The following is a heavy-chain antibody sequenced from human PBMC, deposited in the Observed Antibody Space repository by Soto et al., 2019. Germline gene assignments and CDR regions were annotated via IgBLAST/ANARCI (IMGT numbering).Heavy chain of an antibody. V-gene: IGHV3-30*04. D-gene: IGHD4-17*01. J-gene: IGHJ6*02. CDR1: GFTFNSYA. CDR2: ISYDGRSK. CDR3: AGPSTVTRYYHSYGTDV. Sequence: QVQLVESGGGVVQPGRSLRLSCAASGFTFNSYAMHWVRQAPGKGLEWVAVISYDGRSKYYADSVKGRFTISRDNSKNTLHLQMNSLRAEDTAVYYCAGPSTVTRYYHSYGTDVLGQGTTVTASS.